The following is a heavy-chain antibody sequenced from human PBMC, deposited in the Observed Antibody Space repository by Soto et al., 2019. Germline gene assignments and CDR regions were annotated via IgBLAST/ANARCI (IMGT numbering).Heavy chain of an antibody. Sequence: GGSLRLSCAASGFTFSSYAMSWVRQAPGKGLEWVSAISGSGGSTYYADSVKGRFTISRDNSKNTLNLQMNSLRAEDTAVYYCAKVPGDGYLLPSRYFDYWGQGTLVTVSS. V-gene: IGHV3-23*01. J-gene: IGHJ4*02. CDR2: ISGSGGST. CDR3: AKVPGDGYLLPSRYFDY. D-gene: IGHD2-21*01. CDR1: GFTFSSYA.